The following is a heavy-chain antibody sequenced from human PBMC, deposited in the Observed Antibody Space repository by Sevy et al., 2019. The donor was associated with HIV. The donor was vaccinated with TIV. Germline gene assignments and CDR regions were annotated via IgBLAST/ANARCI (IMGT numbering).Heavy chain of an antibody. V-gene: IGHV3-30*18. Sequence: GGSLRLSCAASGFAFSDYAMHWVRQAPGKGLEWVAAISYAGDNKYFADSVKGGFTVSNNNFRNTLYLEMNSLRAEDRAVYYWAKANADCSGGTCYTALYYFEMDVWGRGVTVTVSS. D-gene: IGHD2-15*01. CDR3: AKANADCSGGTCYTALYYFEMDV. CDR2: ISYAGDNK. J-gene: IGHJ6*02. CDR1: GFAFSDYA.